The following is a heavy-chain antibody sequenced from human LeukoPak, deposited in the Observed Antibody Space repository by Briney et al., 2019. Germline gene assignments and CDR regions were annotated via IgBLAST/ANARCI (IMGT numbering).Heavy chain of an antibody. CDR1: GFTVSSNY. CDR3: VRDCSSSCSPYYGMDV. D-gene: IGHD2-2*01. V-gene: IGHV3-53*01. Sequence: GGSLRLSCAASGFTVSSNYMSWVRQAPGKGLEWVSIIHSGGTTNYVDSVKGRFTISRDNSRNTLYLQMNSLRAEDTAVYYCVRDCSSSCSPYYGMDVWGQGTTVTVSS. CDR2: IHSGGTT. J-gene: IGHJ6*02.